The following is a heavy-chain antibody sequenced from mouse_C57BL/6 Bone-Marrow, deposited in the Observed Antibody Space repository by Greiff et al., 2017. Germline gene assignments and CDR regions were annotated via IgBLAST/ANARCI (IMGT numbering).Heavy chain of an antibody. V-gene: IGHV1-55*01. CDR2: IYPGSGST. D-gene: IGHD2-4*01. J-gene: IGHJ3*01. CDR3: ARWIYYDYDEAWFAY. Sequence: QVQLQQPGAELVKPGASVKMSCKASGYTFTSYWLTWVKQRPGQGLEWIGDIYPGSGSTNYNEKFKSKATLTVDTSYSTAYMQLSSLTSEDSAVYYCARWIYYDYDEAWFAYWGQGTLVTVSA. CDR1: GYTFTSYW.